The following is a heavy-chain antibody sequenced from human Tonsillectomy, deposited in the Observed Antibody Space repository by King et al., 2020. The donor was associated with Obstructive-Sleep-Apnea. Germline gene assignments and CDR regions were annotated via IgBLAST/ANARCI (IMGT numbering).Heavy chain of an antibody. V-gene: IGHV3-23*04. CDR3: AKDRVDALPYTFDY. CDR1: GFTFSSYA. CDR2: IRVSGGST. D-gene: IGHD2-8*01. Sequence: VQLVESGGGLVQPGGSLRLSCAASGFTFSSYAMILVRQAPGKGLEWVSAIRVSGGSTRYADSVKVRFTISRDNSKNTLYLQMNSLRAEDTAVYYCAKDRVDALPYTFDYWGQGTLVTVSS. J-gene: IGHJ4*02.